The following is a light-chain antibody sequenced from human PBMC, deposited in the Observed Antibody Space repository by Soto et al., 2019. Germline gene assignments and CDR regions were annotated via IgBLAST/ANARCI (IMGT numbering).Light chain of an antibody. J-gene: IGKJ4*01. CDR2: GAS. CDR3: QQRSNWPALT. Sequence: TQSPSTLSASVGDRVTITCRASQSVSRWLAWYQQKPGQAPRLLIYGASNRATGIPARFSGSGSGTDFTLTISSLEPEDFAVYYCQQRSNWPALTFGGGTKVDIK. CDR1: QSVSRW. V-gene: IGKV3-11*01.